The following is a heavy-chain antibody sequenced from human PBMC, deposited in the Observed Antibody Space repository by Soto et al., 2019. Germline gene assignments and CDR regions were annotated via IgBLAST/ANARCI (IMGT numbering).Heavy chain of an antibody. Sequence: QEQLVESGGGVLQPGRSLRLSCAASGFTFSSYAMHWVRQAPGKGLEWVAVISYDGNSKYYADSVKGRFTISKDKSKNTLYVQINSLRVEDSAVYYCARDRTSGCFYGMDVCGQGTTVTVSS. D-gene: IGHD3-22*01. V-gene: IGHV3-30-3*01. CDR3: ARDRTSGCFYGMDV. CDR2: ISYDGNSK. CDR1: GFTFSSYA. J-gene: IGHJ6*01.